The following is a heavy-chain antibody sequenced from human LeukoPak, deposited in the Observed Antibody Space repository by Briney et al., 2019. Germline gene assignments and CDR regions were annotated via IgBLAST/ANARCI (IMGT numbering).Heavy chain of an antibody. D-gene: IGHD1-26*01. V-gene: IGHV1-8*01. CDR2: MNPNSGNT. CDR1: GYTFTIYD. Sequence: ASVTVSCKASGYTFTIYDINWVRQATGQGLEWMGSMNPNSGNTDYAQKFQGRVTMTRDTSTSTAYMELSSLRSEDTAVYYCARVHYSGSYFSQNYFDYWGQGTLVTVSS. J-gene: IGHJ4*02. CDR3: ARVHYSGSYFSQNYFDY.